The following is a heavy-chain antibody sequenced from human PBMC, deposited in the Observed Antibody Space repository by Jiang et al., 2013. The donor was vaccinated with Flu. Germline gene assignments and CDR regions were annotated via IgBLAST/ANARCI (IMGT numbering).Heavy chain of an antibody. CDR1: GGSISSYY. CDR2: IYYSGST. Sequence: PGLVKPSETLSLTCTVSGGSISSYYWSWIRQPPGKGLEWIGYIYYSGSTNYNPSLKSRVTISVDTSKNQFSLKLSSVTAADTAVYYCARDSVTYGMDVWGQGTTVTVSS. J-gene: IGHJ6*02. V-gene: IGHV4-59*01. D-gene: IGHD2-21*02. CDR3: ARDSVTYGMDV.